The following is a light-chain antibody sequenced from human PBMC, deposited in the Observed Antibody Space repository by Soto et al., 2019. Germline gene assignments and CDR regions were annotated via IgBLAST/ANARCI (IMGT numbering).Light chain of an antibody. CDR3: QQYYTSPWT. J-gene: IGKJ1*01. CDR1: QSLLYSSNNKNY. V-gene: IGKV4-1*01. Sequence: DIVMTQSPDSLAVSLGEMATINCRSGQSLLYSSNNKNYLAWYQQKPGHPPKLLVYWASTRESGVPDRFTGSGSGENFTLSISSLQAEDVAVYYCQQYYTSPWTFGQGTKVEIK. CDR2: WAS.